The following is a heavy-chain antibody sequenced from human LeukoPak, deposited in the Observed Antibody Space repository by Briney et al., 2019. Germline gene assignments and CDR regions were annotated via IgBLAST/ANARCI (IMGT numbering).Heavy chain of an antibody. D-gene: IGHD5-12*01. CDR1: GFTFSGYA. Sequence: GGSLRLSCAASGFTFSGYAMSWVRQAPGKGLEWVSSISASAGTTYYADSVKGRFTISRDNSKNTLDLQMNSLRAEDTAVYYCAKDPASYEYYFDYWGQGNLVTVSS. CDR2: ISASAGTT. J-gene: IGHJ4*02. V-gene: IGHV3-23*01. CDR3: AKDPASYEYYFDY.